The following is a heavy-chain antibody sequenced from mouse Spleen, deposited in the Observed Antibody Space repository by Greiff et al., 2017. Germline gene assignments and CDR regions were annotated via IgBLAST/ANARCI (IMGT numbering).Heavy chain of an antibody. Sequence: QVQLQQSGAELVRPGASVTLSCKASGYTFTDYEMHWVKQTPVHGLEWIGAIDPETGGTAYNQKFKGKAILTADKSSSTAYMELRSLTSEDSAVYYCTRPYYYGSSYMYYFDYWGQGTTLTVSS. CDR1: GYTFTDYE. J-gene: IGHJ2*01. CDR2: IDPETGGT. CDR3: TRPYYYGSSYMYYFDY. D-gene: IGHD1-1*01. V-gene: IGHV1-15*01.